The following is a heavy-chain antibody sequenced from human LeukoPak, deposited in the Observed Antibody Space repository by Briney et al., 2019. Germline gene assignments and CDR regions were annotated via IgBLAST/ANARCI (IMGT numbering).Heavy chain of an antibody. CDR1: GFTFIGYA. V-gene: IGHV3-23*01. CDR2: ITGSGDYT. D-gene: IGHD3-22*01. Sequence: GGSLRLSCAASGFTFIGYAMTWVRQAPGKGLEWVSRITGSGDYTYYIDSVKGRFTISIDNSKNILYLQMNSLRGEDTALYYCAKDGLYYDGSAHVYYFDNWGQGTLVAVSS. J-gene: IGHJ4*02. CDR3: AKDGLYYDGSAHVYYFDN.